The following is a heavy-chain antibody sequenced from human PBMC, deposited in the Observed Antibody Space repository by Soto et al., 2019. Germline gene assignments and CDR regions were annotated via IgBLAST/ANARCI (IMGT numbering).Heavy chain of an antibody. CDR2: IYYSGST. J-gene: IGHJ6*03. D-gene: IGHD3-9*01. V-gene: IGHV4-59*01. Sequence: SETLSLTCTVSGGSISSYDWSWIRQPPGKGLEWIGYIYYSGSTNYNPSLKSRVTISVDTSKNQFSLKLSSVTAADTAVYYCARWDILTGEDNYYYYMDVWGKGTTVTVSS. CDR1: GGSISSYD. CDR3: ARWDILTGEDNYYYYMDV.